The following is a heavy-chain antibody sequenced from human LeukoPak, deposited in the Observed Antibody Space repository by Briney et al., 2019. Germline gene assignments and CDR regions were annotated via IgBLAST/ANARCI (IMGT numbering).Heavy chain of an antibody. CDR1: GGSISSYY. CDR2: IYHSGST. CDR3: ARDVLGYCSGGSCYEGAFDI. V-gene: IGHV4-59*12. D-gene: IGHD2-15*01. J-gene: IGHJ3*02. Sequence: SETLSLTCTVSGGSISSYYWSWIRQPPGKGLEWIGYIYHSGSTYYNPSLKSRVTISVDRSKNQFSLKLSSVTAADTAVYYCARDVLGYCSGGSCYEGAFDIWGQGTMVTVSS.